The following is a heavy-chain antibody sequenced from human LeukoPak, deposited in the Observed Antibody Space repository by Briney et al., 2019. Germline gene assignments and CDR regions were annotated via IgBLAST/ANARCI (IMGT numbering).Heavy chain of an antibody. V-gene: IGHV4-61*02. D-gene: IGHD3-9*01. Sequence: PSETLSLTCTVSGGSISSGGYYWSWIRQPAGKGLEYIGRIYSTGSTNYNPSLRSRVTISVDTSKNHFSLKLSSVTAADTAVYYCARPRRYFDWLYFEYWGQGTLATVSS. CDR3: ARPRRYFDWLYFEY. J-gene: IGHJ4*02. CDR1: GGSISSGGYY. CDR2: IYSTGST.